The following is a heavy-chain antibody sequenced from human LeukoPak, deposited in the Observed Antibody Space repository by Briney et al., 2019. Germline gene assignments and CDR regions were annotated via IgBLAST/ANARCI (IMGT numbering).Heavy chain of an antibody. V-gene: IGHV1-18*01. CDR2: CSAYNGNK. J-gene: IGHJ6*02. CDR3: GRGIVLITFGGVGMYV. Sequence: ASMYVSCKASAYTFASYRVRWVRQAPGLVSEWMGSCSAYNGNKNYAKKPKGRVTMTTDKSTSTAYMELRSLRSGDTAVYYCGRGIVLITFGGVGMYVWGQGTTVTVSS. CDR1: AYTFASYR. D-gene: IGHD3-16*01.